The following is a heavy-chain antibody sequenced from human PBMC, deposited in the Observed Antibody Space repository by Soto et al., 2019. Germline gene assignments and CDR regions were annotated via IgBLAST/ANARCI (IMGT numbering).Heavy chain of an antibody. J-gene: IGHJ4*02. V-gene: IGHV1-69*08. D-gene: IGHD2-21*02. CDR1: GGTFSSYT. Sequence: QVQLVQSGAEVKKPGSSVKVSCKASGGTFSSYTISWVRQAPGQGLEWMGRIIPILGIANYAQKFQGRVTITADKSTSTAYMELSSLRSEDTAVYYCARDSAITAGDCDGYWGQGTLVTVSS. CDR2: IIPILGIA. CDR3: ARDSAITAGDCDGY.